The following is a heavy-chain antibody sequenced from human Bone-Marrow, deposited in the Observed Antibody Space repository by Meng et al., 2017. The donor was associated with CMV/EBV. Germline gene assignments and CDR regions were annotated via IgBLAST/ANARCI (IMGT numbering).Heavy chain of an antibody. J-gene: IGHJ4*01. D-gene: IGHD3-10*01. CDR2: ISWNGGTT. V-gene: IGHV3-20*04. Sequence: GESLKISCEASGFTFDDFGMSWVRQAPGRGLEWVSGISWNGGTTGYADSVKGRFSISRDNAKNSLYLQINSLRAEDTALYYCARTATLMLRGIIAQWGHGTRVTCSS. CDR3: ARTATLMLRGIIAQ. CDR1: GFTFDDFG.